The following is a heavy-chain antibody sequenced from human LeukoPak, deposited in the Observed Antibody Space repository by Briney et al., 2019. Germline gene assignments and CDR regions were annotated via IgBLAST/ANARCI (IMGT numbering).Heavy chain of an antibody. Sequence: GGSLRPSCAASGFTFSSYEMNWVRQAPGKGLEWVSYISSSGSTIYYADSVKGRFIISRDNAKNSLYLQMNSLRAEDTADYYCARDSSGWYHWFDPWGQGTLVTVSS. J-gene: IGHJ5*02. D-gene: IGHD6-19*01. CDR2: ISSSGSTI. CDR1: GFTFSSYE. V-gene: IGHV3-48*03. CDR3: ARDSSGWYHWFDP.